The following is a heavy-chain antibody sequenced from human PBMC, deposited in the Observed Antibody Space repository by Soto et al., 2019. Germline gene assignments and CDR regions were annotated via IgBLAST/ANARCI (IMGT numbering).Heavy chain of an antibody. CDR3: ARAYDFWSGYYYYGMDV. D-gene: IGHD3-3*01. CDR1: GFTFSSYS. J-gene: IGHJ6*02. V-gene: IGHV3-21*01. CDR2: ISSSSSYI. Sequence: PGGSLRLSCAASGFTFSSYSMNWVRQAPGKGLEWVSSISSSSSYIYYADSVKGRFTISRDNAKNSLYLQMNSLRAEDTAVYYCARAYDFWSGYYYYGMDVWGQGTTVTVSS.